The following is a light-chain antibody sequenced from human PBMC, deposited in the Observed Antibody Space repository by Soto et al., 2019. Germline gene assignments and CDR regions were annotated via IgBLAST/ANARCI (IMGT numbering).Light chain of an antibody. V-gene: IGKV1-39*01. CDR1: QSLSTY. J-gene: IGKJ2*01. Sequence: DIQMTQSPSSLSASVGDRATITCRASQSLSTYLNWYQQKPGNALKVLIFAATSLRSGVPVMCSGSGSGTYFTLTINSLQPEDFATYYWQQSYTSPTYTFGQGTKVELK. CDR3: QQSYTSPTYT. CDR2: AAT.